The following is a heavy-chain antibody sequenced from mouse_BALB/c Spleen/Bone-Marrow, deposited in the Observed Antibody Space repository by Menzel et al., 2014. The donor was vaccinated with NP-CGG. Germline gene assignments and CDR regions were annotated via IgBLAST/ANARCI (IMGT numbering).Heavy chain of an antibody. V-gene: IGHV1-15*01. Sequence: VQLQESGAELGRPGASVTMSCKASGYTFTDYEMHWVKQTPVHGLEWIGAIDPETGGTAYNQKFKGKATLTADKSSSTAYMELRSLTSEDSAVYYCATARATWFAYWGQGTLVTVSA. CDR2: IDPETGGT. CDR1: GYTFTDYE. CDR3: ATARATWFAY. D-gene: IGHD3-2*01. J-gene: IGHJ3*01.